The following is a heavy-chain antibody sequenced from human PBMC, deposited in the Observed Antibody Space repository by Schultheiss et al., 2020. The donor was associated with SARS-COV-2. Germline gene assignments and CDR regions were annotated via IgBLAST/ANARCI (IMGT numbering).Heavy chain of an antibody. J-gene: IGHJ5*02. CDR1: GGSFSGYY. Sequence: SETLSLTCAVYGGSFSGYYWSWIRQPPGKGLEWIGRIYTSGSTNYNPSLKSRVTISVDTSKNQFSLKLSSVTAADTAVYYCARGYGSGSYTVFDPWGQGTLVTVSS. CDR3: ARGYGSGSYTVFDP. D-gene: IGHD3-10*01. CDR2: IYTSGST. V-gene: IGHV4-59*10.